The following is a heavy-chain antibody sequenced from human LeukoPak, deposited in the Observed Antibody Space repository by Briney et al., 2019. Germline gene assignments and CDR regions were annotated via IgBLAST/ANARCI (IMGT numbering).Heavy chain of an antibody. Sequence: GGSLRLSCAASGFTVSNNYMRWFRQAPGKGLEWVSSIYSRGSTSYVDSVKGRFTISRDNSKNTLFLQMNSLRVEDTAVYYCARDYYGLWGQGTLVTVSS. D-gene: IGHD3-22*01. CDR2: IYSRGST. CDR3: ARDYYGL. V-gene: IGHV3-66*03. J-gene: IGHJ4*02. CDR1: GFTVSNNY.